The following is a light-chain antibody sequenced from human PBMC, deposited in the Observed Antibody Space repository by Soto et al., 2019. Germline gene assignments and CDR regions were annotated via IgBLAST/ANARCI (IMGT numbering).Light chain of an antibody. CDR3: SSYTSSSTLGV. Sequence: QSALTQPASVSGSPGQSITISCTGTSSDVGGYNYVSWYQQHPGKAPKLMIYDVSERPSGVSDRFSGSKSGNTASLTISGLQAEDEADYYCSSYTSSSTLGVFGTGTKLTVL. CDR1: SSDVGGYNY. J-gene: IGLJ1*01. V-gene: IGLV2-14*01. CDR2: DVS.